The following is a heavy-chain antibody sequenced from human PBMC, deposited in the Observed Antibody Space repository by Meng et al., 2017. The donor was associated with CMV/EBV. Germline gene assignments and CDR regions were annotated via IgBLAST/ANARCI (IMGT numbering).Heavy chain of an antibody. CDR3: ARRLSTGGYSDDRGSYYYYGMDV. J-gene: IGHJ6*02. CDR1: GYTFTSYG. CDR2: IIPILGIA. V-gene: IGHV1-69*10. Sequence: SVKVSCKASGYTFTSYGISWLRQPPGQGLEWMGGIIPILGIANYAQKYQGRVTITADKSTSTAYMELSSLRSEDTAVYYCARRLSTGGYSDDRGSYYYYGMDVWGQGTTVTVSS. D-gene: IGHD5-18*01.